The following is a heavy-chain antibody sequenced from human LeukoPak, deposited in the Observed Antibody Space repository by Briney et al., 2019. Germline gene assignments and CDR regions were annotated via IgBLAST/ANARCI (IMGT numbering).Heavy chain of an antibody. V-gene: IGHV1-69*04. Sequence: ASVKVSCKASGYTFSSYAISWVRQAPGQGLEWMGRIIPILGIANYAQKFQGGVTITADKSTSTAYMEPSSLRSEDTAVYYCARSDRYSSSWYVYYFDYWGQGTLVTVSS. CDR1: GYTFSSYA. CDR2: IIPILGIA. J-gene: IGHJ4*02. D-gene: IGHD6-13*01. CDR3: ARSDRYSSSWYVYYFDY.